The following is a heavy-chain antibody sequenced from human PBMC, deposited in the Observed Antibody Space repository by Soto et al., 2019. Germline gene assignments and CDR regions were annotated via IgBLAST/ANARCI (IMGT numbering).Heavy chain of an antibody. CDR2: INPNSGGT. V-gene: IGHV1-2*02. J-gene: IGHJ6*02. CDR3: ARVRYYDSSCYYRYYYYYGKDV. Sequence: ASVKVSWKASGYTFTGYYMHWVRQAPGQGLEWMGWINPNSGGTNYAQKFQGRVTMTRDTSISTAYMELSRLRSDDTAVYYCARVRYYDSSCYYRYYYYYGKDVSGQGTTDTVSS. CDR1: GYTFTGYY. D-gene: IGHD3-22*01.